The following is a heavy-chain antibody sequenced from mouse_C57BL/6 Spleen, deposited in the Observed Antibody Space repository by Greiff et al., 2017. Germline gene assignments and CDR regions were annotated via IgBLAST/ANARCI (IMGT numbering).Heavy chain of an antibody. Sequence: QVQLQQSGAELVRPGASVKLSCKASGYTFTDYYINWVKQRPGQGLEWIARIYPGGGNTYYNEKFKGKATLTAEKSSSTAYMQLSSLTSEDSAVYFCAGGITTVDYAMDYWGQGTSVTVSS. CDR2: IYPGGGNT. CDR3: AGGITTVDYAMDY. V-gene: IGHV1-76*01. J-gene: IGHJ4*01. CDR1: GYTFTDYY. D-gene: IGHD1-1*01.